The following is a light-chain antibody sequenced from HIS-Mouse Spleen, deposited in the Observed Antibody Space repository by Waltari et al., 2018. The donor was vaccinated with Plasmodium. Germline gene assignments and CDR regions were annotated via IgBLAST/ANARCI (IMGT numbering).Light chain of an antibody. Sequence: DIQITQSPSSLSASVGARVTSTCRASQSISSYLNWYQQKPGKAPKLLIYAASSLQSGVPSRFSGSGSGTDFTLTISSLQPGYFATYYCQQSYSTWTFGQGTKVEI. J-gene: IGKJ1*01. V-gene: IGKV1-39*01. CDR3: QQSYSTWT. CDR1: QSISSY. CDR2: AAS.